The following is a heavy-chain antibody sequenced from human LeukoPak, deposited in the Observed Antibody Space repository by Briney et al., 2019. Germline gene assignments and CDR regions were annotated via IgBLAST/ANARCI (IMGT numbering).Heavy chain of an antibody. Sequence: PGGSLRLSCAASGFTFNNAWMNWVRQAPGKGLEWVGRIKSKTDGGTTDYAAPVKGRFAISRDDSKNMLYLQMNSLKTEGTAVYYCATGATRLLLVYWGQGALVIVSS. CDR2: IKSKTDGGTT. CDR1: GFTFNNAW. D-gene: IGHD2/OR15-2a*01. CDR3: ATGATRLLLVY. J-gene: IGHJ4*02. V-gene: IGHV3-15*01.